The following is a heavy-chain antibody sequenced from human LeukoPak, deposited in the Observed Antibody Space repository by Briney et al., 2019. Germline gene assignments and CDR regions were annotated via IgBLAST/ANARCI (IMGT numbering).Heavy chain of an antibody. Sequence: XETXXLTCTVSGYSISSGHYWGWIXQPPGKRLEWIGSIHSSGTTYYNPTLKSRVIISVDASKNHFSLNLTSVTAADAAVYYCARDLGYSGFDWAPWGQGTLVTVSS. V-gene: IGHV4-38-2*02. CDR2: IHSSGTT. CDR3: ARDLGYSGFDWAP. CDR1: GYSISSGHY. J-gene: IGHJ5*02. D-gene: IGHD5-12*01.